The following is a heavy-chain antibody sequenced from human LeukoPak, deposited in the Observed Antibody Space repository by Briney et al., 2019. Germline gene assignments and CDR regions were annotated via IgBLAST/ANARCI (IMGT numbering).Heavy chain of an antibody. CDR2: IYTSGST. CDR3: ARDHGSGSFSYYYMDV. Sequence: SETLSLTCSVSGGSISSYYWSWIRQPAGKGLEWIGRIYTSGSTNYNPSLKSRVTMSVDTSKNQFSLKLSSVTAADTAVYYCARDHGSGSFSYYYMDVWGKGTTVTISS. CDR1: GGSISSYY. J-gene: IGHJ6*03. V-gene: IGHV4-4*07. D-gene: IGHD3-10*01.